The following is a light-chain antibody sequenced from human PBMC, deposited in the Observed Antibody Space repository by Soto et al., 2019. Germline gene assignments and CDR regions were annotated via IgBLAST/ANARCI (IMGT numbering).Light chain of an antibody. J-gene: IGKJ1*01. CDR2: GAS. Sequence: EIVLTQSPGTLSLSPGERATLSCRASQSVRSSYLAWYQQKPGQAPRLLIYGASSRATVIPDRFSGSGSGTDFTLTISRLEPEDLAVYYCQKYGSSLTFGQGTKVEIK. V-gene: IGKV3-20*01. CDR1: QSVRSSY. CDR3: QKYGSSLT.